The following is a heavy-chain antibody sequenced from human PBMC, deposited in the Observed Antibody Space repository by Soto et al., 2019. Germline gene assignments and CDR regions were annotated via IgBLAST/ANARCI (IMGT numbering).Heavy chain of an antibody. CDR2: ISDNGGTT. Sequence: GGSLRLSCTASGFTFSSYDMSWGRQAPGKGLEWVSVISDNGGTTYYADSVKGRFTISRDNSKNTLYLQMNSLRVEDTAVYYCTKRLGSTATTYGDSWGQGTLVTVSS. CDR1: GFTFSSYD. D-gene: IGHD1-1*01. CDR3: TKRLGSTATTYGDS. J-gene: IGHJ4*02. V-gene: IGHV3-23*01.